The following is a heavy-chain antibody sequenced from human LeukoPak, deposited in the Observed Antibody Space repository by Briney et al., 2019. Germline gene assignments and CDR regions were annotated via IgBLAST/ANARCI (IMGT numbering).Heavy chain of an antibody. CDR1: GGSISSSNW. CDR2: IYHSGST. J-gene: IGHJ4*02. Sequence: SETLSLTCAVSGGSISSSNWWSWVRQPPGKGLEWIGEIYHSGSTNYNPSLKSRVTISVDKSKNQFSLKLSSVTAADTAVYYCASSRMYSSGWYGPGTFDYWGQGTLVTVSS. D-gene: IGHD6-19*01. CDR3: ASSRMYSSGWYGPGTFDY. V-gene: IGHV4-4*02.